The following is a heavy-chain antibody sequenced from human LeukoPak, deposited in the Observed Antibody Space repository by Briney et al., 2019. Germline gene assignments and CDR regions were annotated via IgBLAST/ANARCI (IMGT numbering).Heavy chain of an antibody. CDR3: ARDPVGGSTIFDY. V-gene: IGHV6-1*01. CDR1: GDSVSSNSDA. CDR2: TYYRSKWYY. J-gene: IGHJ4*02. D-gene: IGHD1-26*01. Sequence: SQTLSLTCAISGDSVSSNSDAWNWIRQSPSRGLEWLGRTYYRSKWYYDYAVAVTSRICINPDTSKNQFSLQLSSVTPEDTAVYYCARDPVGGSTIFDYWGQGTLVTVSS.